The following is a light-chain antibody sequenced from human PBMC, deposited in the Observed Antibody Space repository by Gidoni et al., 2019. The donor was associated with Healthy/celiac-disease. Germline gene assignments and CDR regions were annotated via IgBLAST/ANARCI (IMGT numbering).Light chain of an antibody. Sequence: DIQLTQSPSFLSASVGDRVTITCRASQGISSYLAWYQQKPGKAPQLLIYAASTLQRVVPSRFSGSGSGTEFTLTISSLQPEDFATYYCQQLNSYPLTFXGXTKVEIK. J-gene: IGKJ4*01. CDR1: QGISSY. CDR2: AAS. CDR3: QQLNSYPLT. V-gene: IGKV1-9*01.